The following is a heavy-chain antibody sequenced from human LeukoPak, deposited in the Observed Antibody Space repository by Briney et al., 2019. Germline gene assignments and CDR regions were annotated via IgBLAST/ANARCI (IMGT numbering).Heavy chain of an antibody. CDR1: GFTFSSYA. D-gene: IGHD3-16*01. Sequence: GGSLRLSCAASGFTFSSYAMSWVRQAPGKRLEWVSAISGSGGSTYYADSVKGRFTISRDNSKNTLYLQMNSLRAEDTAVYYSAKGPPLWGPVCYYYGMDVWGQGTTVTVSS. V-gene: IGHV3-23*01. CDR2: ISGSGGST. J-gene: IGHJ6*02. CDR3: AKGPPLWGPVCYYYGMDV.